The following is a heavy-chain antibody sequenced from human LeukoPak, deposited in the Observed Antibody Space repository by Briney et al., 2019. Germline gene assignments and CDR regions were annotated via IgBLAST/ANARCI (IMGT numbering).Heavy chain of an antibody. Sequence: ASVKVSCKASGYTFTSYDINWVRQATGQGLEWMGWMNPNSGNTGYAQKFQGRVTMTRNTSISTAYMELSSLRSEDTAVYYCARTRDYYDSSGYYYEDYWGQGTLVTVSS. D-gene: IGHD3-22*01. V-gene: IGHV1-8*01. CDR2: MNPNSGNT. J-gene: IGHJ4*02. CDR1: GYTFTSYD. CDR3: ARTRDYYDSSGYYYEDY.